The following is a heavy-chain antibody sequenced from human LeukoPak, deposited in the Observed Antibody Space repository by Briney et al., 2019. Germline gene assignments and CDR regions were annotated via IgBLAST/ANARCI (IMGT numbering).Heavy chain of an antibody. V-gene: IGHV3-7*01. Sequence: GGSLRLSCAAPGFTFSRYWMSWVRQAPGKGLEWVATIKQDGSDEYYVDSVKGRFTISRDNAKNSLYLQMDGLRAEDTAVYHCARGARYYYDSSGYYSKWGQGTLVTVSS. CDR2: IKQDGSDE. D-gene: IGHD3-22*01. CDR3: ARGARYYYDSSGYYSK. J-gene: IGHJ4*02. CDR1: GFTFSRYW.